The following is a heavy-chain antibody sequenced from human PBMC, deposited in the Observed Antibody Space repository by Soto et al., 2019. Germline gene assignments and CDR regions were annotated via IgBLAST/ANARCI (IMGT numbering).Heavy chain of an antibody. Sequence: QVQLQESGPGLVKPSQTLSLTCTVSVGSISSGDYYWSWIRQPPGKGLEWIGYIYYSGSTYYNPSLKSRGTIAADPAKNQSSLKLSSGTAADTAVYYCARAGVDIVLVPAAIWSPYYFDYWGQGTLVTVSS. CDR2: IYYSGST. D-gene: IGHD2-2*01. CDR3: ARAGVDIVLVPAAIWSPYYFDY. J-gene: IGHJ4*02. V-gene: IGHV4-30-4*01. CDR1: VGSISSGDYY.